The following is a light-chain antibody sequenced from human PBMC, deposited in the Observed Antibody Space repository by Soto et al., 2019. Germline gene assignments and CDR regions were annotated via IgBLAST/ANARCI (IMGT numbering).Light chain of an antibody. J-gene: IGLJ1*01. CDR1: SSDVGSYNL. Sequence: QSALTQPASVSGSPGQSITISCTGTSSDVGSYNLVSWYQQHPGKAPKLIIYDVSSRPSGVSNRFSGSKSGNTASLTISGLQAEDEADYYCSSHTCSSTPYVFGTGTKLTVL. CDR2: DVS. CDR3: SSHTCSSTPYV. V-gene: IGLV2-14*02.